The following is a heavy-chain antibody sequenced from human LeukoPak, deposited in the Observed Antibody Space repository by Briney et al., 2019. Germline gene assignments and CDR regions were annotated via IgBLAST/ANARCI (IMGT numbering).Heavy chain of an antibody. D-gene: IGHD1-1*01. CDR2: IRYDGSNK. V-gene: IGHV3-30*02. CDR3: AKYAYNWNSPDGFDM. CDR1: GFTFSSYA. Sequence: GGSLRLSCAASGFTFSSYAMHWVRQAPGKGLEWVAFIRYDGSNKYYADSVKGRFTISRDNSESTLFLQMNSLRTDDTSVYFCAKYAYNWNSPDGFDMWGQGTMVIVSS. J-gene: IGHJ3*02.